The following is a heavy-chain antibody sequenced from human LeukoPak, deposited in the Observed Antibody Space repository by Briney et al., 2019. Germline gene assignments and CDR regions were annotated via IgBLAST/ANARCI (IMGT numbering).Heavy chain of an antibody. CDR1: GFTFSSYG. Sequence: GGSLRLSCAASGFTFSSYGMHWVRQAPGKGLEWVAVISYDGSNKYYADSVKGRFTISRDNSKNTLNLQMDRLRDEDTAVYYCASSTSSSWFNFDCWGQGTLVTVSS. V-gene: IGHV3-30*03. CDR3: ASSTSSSWFNFDC. J-gene: IGHJ4*02. D-gene: IGHD6-13*01. CDR2: ISYDGSNK.